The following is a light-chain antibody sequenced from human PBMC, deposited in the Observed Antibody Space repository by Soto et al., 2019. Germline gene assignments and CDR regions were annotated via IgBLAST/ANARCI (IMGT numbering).Light chain of an antibody. CDR3: QQYNNWPQT. V-gene: IGKV3-15*01. Sequence: IVLTQSPGTLSLSPGERVTLSCRASQSVATNLAWYQQRPGQAPRLLIYGASKRAVGLPARFSGSGSGTELTLTITSLQSEDFAVYYCQQYNNWPQTFGQGTKVEIK. CDR1: QSVATN. J-gene: IGKJ1*01. CDR2: GAS.